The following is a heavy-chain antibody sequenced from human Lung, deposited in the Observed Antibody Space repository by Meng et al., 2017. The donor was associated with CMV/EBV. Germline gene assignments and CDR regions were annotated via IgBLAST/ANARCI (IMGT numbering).Heavy chain of an antibody. CDR1: GFTFSSYA. D-gene: IGHD6-19*01. V-gene: IGHV3-23*01. Sequence: GFTFSSYAMSWVRQAPGKGLEWVSAISGSGGSTYYADSVKGRFTISRDNSKNTLYLQMNSLRAEDTAVYYCAKTPPSIIAVKYSYFDYWGQGTLVTVSS. J-gene: IGHJ4*02. CDR2: ISGSGGST. CDR3: AKTPPSIIAVKYSYFDY.